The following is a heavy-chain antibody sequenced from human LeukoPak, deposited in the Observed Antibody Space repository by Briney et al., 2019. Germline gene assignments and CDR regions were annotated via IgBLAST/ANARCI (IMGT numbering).Heavy chain of an antibody. Sequence: SVKVSCKASGGTFSSYAISWVRQAPGQGLEWMGGIIPIYGRANYGQKFQGRVTITADELTTTSYMELSSLTAEDMAVYYCAAGGAYEFRDDYWGQGTLVTVSS. CDR3: AAGGAYEFRDDY. CDR1: GGTFSSYA. CDR2: IIPIYGRA. V-gene: IGHV1-69*13. D-gene: IGHD3-3*01. J-gene: IGHJ4*02.